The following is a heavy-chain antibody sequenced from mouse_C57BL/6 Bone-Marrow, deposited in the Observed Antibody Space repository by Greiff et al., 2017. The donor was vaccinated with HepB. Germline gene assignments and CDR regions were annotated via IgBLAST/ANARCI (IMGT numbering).Heavy chain of an antibody. CDR1: GYSITSGYY. J-gene: IGHJ4*01. V-gene: IGHV3-6*01. Sequence: DVQLQESGPGLVKPSQSLSLTCSVTGYSITSGYYWNWIRQFPGNKLEWMGYISYDGSNNYNPSLKNRISITRDTSKNQFFLKLNSVTTEDTATYYCARDRGRGDYWGQGTSVTVSS. CDR2: ISYDGSN. D-gene: IGHD3-1*01. CDR3: ARDRGRGDY.